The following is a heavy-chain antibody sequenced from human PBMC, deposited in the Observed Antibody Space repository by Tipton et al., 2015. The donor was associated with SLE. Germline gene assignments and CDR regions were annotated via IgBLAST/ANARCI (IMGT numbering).Heavy chain of an antibody. D-gene: IGHD1-1*01. V-gene: IGHV4-31*03. CDR1: GGSISSDDYY. CDR2: MSYSGST. CDR3: ARASGLERSYYYYYFMDV. Sequence: TLSLTCTVSGGSISSDDYYWTWIRQHPGKGLEWIGHMSYSGSTYYNPSLKSRITISVDTSKNHFSLKLSSVTAADTAVYYCARASGLERSYYYYYFMDVWGKGTTVTVSS. J-gene: IGHJ6*03.